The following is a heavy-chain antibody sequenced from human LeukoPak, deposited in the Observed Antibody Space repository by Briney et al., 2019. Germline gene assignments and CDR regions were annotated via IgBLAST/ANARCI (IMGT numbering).Heavy chain of an antibody. CDR3: AGESIPYYSDYMNV. D-gene: IGHD2-21*01. V-gene: IGHV4-4*07. Sequence: SETLSLTCNVSGGSITNYYLNWVRQPAGGELEWIGRINKSGMTSYKSSLKNRVTMSVDTSKNQMSLKLTSVTAADTALYYCAGESIPYYSDYMNVWGKGTAVTASS. J-gene: IGHJ6*03. CDR1: GGSITNYY. CDR2: INKSGMT.